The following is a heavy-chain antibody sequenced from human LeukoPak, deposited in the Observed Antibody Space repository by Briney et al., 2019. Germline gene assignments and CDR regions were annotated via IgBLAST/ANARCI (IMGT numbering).Heavy chain of an antibody. J-gene: IGHJ4*02. CDR2: MSATSGST. D-gene: IGHD3-3*01. CDR3: VKDGSGSGDLDY. V-gene: IGHV3-23*01. Sequence: QSGESLRLSCAASGFTFNSYAMNWVRQAPGKGLEWVSSMSATSGSTYYADSVKGRFTISRDNSKNTLYLQMTSLRAEDTAIYYCVKDGSGSGDLDYWGQGTLVTVSS. CDR1: GFTFNSYA.